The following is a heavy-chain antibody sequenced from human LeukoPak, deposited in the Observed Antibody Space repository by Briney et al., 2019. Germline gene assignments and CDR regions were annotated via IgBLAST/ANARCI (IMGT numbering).Heavy chain of an antibody. D-gene: IGHD3-22*01. CDR2: IYPVDSDT. CDR3: ARRYHDYSGYSRQFDY. V-gene: IGHV5-51*01. Sequence: GESLKISCEGSGYSFNTYWIGWVRQMPGKGLEWMGIIYPVDSDTRYSPSFQGQVTISADKSISTAYLQWSSLKTSDTAMYYCARRYHDYSGYSRQFDYWGQGTLVTVSS. CDR1: GYSFNTYW. J-gene: IGHJ4*02.